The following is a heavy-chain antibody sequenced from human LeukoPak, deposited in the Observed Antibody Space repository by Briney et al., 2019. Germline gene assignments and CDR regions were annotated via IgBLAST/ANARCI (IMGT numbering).Heavy chain of an antibody. V-gene: IGHV4-59*01. D-gene: IGHD3/OR15-3a*01. Sequence: PSETLSLTCTVSGGSISSYYWSWIRQPPGQGLEWIGYIYCSGSTNYNPSLKSRVTMSVDTSKNQFSLKLSSVTAADTAVYYCARKMRRDWGLNYWGQGTLVTVSS. CDR3: ARKMRRDWGLNY. CDR2: IYCSGST. CDR1: GGSISSYY. J-gene: IGHJ4*02.